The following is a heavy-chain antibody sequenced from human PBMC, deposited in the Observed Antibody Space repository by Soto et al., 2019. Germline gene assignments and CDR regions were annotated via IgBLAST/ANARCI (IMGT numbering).Heavy chain of an antibody. CDR3: ARAGRRDNWFDP. Sequence: QVQLQESGPGLVKPSQTLSLTCTVSGGSISSGDYYWSWIRQPPGKGLEWIGYIYYSGSTYYNPSLKSRXXIXVXTSKNQFSLKLSSVTAADTAVYYCARAGRRDNWFDPWGQGTLVTVSS. CDR1: GGSISSGDYY. J-gene: IGHJ5*02. CDR2: IYYSGST. V-gene: IGHV4-30-4*01.